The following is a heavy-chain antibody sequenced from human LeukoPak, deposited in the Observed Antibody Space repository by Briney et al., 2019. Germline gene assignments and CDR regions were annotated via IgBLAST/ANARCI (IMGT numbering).Heavy chain of an antibody. J-gene: IGHJ6*03. CDR3: ARRGMEQPLYYYYYYMDX. CDR2: IYYSGST. CDR1: GGSISGYH. D-gene: IGHD6-13*01. V-gene: IGHV4-59*01. Sequence: SETLSLTCTVSGGSISGYHWSWIRQPPGKGLEWIGYIYYSGSTNYNPSLKSRVTISVDTSKNQFSLKLSSVTAADTAVYYCARRGMEQPLYYYYYYMDXXGKGTTVTVSS.